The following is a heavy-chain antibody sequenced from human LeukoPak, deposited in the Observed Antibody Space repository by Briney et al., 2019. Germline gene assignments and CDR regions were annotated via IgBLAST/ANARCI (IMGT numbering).Heavy chain of an antibody. CDR1: GNSISNYA. J-gene: IGHJ6*02. V-gene: IGHV1-69*13. D-gene: IGHD3-16*01. CDR2: IIPIFGTA. CDR3: TTRACHAGGCSSSFYYYYGLHF. Sequence: ASAKASCKASGNSISNYAVSWVRQAPGQGFEWMGGIIPIFGTADYAQKFQGRVTITADQSTSTTYMALSSLKSEDTATYYCTTRACHAGGCSSSFYYYYGLHFWGQGTTVSVSS.